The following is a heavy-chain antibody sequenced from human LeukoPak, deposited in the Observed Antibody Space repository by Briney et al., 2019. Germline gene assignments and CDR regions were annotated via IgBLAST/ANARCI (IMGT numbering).Heavy chain of an antibody. CDR1: GGSISGYY. Sequence: SETLSLTCTASGGSISGYYWSWIRQPPGKGLEWIGYIYYTGSTKYNPSLKSRVSFSVDTSKNQFSLRLTSVTAADTAVYYCARYRQGTSGNDYWGQGTLVTVSS. CDR2: IYYTGST. CDR3: ARYRQGTSGNDY. D-gene: IGHD2-8*01. V-gene: IGHV4-59*01. J-gene: IGHJ4*02.